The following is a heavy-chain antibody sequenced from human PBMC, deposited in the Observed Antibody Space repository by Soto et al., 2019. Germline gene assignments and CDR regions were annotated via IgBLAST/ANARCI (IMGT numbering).Heavy chain of an antibody. D-gene: IGHD3-10*01. V-gene: IGHV4-38-2*01. J-gene: IGHJ6*02. CDR3: ARVGGYGMDV. CDR2: IYHSGST. Sequence: SETLSLTCAVSGYSISSGYYWGWIRQPPGKGLEWIGSIYHSGSTYYNPSLKSRVTISVDTSKNQFSLKLSSVTAADTAVYYCARVGGYGMDVWGQGLTVTLSS. CDR1: GYSISSGYY.